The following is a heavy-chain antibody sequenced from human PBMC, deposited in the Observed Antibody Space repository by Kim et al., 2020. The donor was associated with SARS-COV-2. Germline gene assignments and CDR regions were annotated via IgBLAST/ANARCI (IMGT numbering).Heavy chain of an antibody. J-gene: IGHJ4*02. D-gene: IGHD3-10*01. Sequence: GGSLRLSCITSGFSFSFYALTWVRQAPGKGLEWVSAIYSDGRTFYADSVMGRFTTSKDNSRDTLYLQMNGLRSEDTALYYCARYASGTFNYFDFWGRG. CDR1: GFSFSFYA. CDR2: IYSDGRT. V-gene: IGHV3-23*01. CDR3: ARYASGTFNYFDF.